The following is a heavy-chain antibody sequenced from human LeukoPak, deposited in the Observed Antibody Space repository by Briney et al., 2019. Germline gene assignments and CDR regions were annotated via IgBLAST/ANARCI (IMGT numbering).Heavy chain of an antibody. D-gene: IGHD1-26*01. CDR2: LDPEDGET. V-gene: IGHV1-24*01. CDR3: ATGGIYSLLGY. J-gene: IGHJ4*02. CDR1: GHTLTDLS. Sequence: ASVKVSCKVSGHTLTDLSTHWVRQTPGGGLEWMGGLDPEDGETIYAQKFQGRVTMIEDTSTDTAYMELSSLRSEDTAEYYCATGGIYSLLGYWGQGTLVTVSS.